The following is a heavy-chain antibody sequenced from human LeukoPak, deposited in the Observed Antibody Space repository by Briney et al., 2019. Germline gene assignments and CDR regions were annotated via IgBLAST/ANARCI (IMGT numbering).Heavy chain of an antibody. CDR1: GFTFSSYA. J-gene: IGHJ4*02. Sequence: GGSLRLSCAAPGFTFSSYAMSWVRQAPGKGLEWVSAISGSGGSTYYADSVKGRFTISRDNSKNTLYLQMNSLRAEDTAVYYCAKAPQGVRGVMNYWGQGTLVTVSS. V-gene: IGHV3-23*01. CDR2: ISGSGGST. D-gene: IGHD3-10*01. CDR3: AKAPQGVRGVMNY.